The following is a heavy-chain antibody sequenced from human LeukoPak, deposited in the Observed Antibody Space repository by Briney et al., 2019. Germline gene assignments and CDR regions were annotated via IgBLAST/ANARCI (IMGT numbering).Heavy chain of an antibody. CDR3: ARVWVAVAGGVDY. V-gene: IGHV4-34*01. Sequence: SETLSLTCTVSGGSISSYYWSWIRQPPGKGLEWIGEINHSGSTNYNPSLKSRVTISVDTSKNQFSLKLSSVTAADTAVYYCARVWVAVAGGVDYWGQGTLVTVSS. CDR2: INHSGST. J-gene: IGHJ4*02. D-gene: IGHD6-19*01. CDR1: GGSISSYY.